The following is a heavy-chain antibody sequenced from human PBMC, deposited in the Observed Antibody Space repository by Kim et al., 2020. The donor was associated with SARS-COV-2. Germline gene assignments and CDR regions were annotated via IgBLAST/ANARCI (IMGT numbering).Heavy chain of an antibody. CDR2: ISWNSGSI. D-gene: IGHD3-10*01. CDR3: AKAQLWFGELLNAFDI. Sequence: GGSLRLSCAASGFTFDDYAMHWVRQAPGKGLEWVSGISWNSGSIGYADSVKGRFTISRDNAKNSLYLQMNSLRAEDMALYYCAKAQLWFGELLNAFDIWGQGTIVTVSS. V-gene: IGHV3-9*03. CDR1: GFTFDDYA. J-gene: IGHJ3*02.